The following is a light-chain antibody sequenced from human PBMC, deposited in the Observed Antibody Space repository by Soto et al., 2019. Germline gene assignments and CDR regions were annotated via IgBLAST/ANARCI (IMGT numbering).Light chain of an antibody. CDR2: NNS. J-gene: IGLJ3*02. V-gene: IGLV1-44*01. Sequence: QSVLTQAPSASGTPGQRVNISCSGSNSNIGGNSVSWYHHLPGTAPKLLIFNNSQRPSGVPDRFSGSKSGTSASLAISGLQSEDEADYYCASWDDSLNGHWVFGGGAKLTVL. CDR1: NSNIGGNS. CDR3: ASWDDSLNGHWV.